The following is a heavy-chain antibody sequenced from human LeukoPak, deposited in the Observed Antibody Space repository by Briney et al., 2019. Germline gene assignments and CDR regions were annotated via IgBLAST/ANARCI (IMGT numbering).Heavy chain of an antibody. V-gene: IGHV3-11*01. CDR3: ARDLGCSGGSCPGIDP. Sequence: GGSLRLSCAASGFTFSDYYMTWIRQAPGKGLQWVSYISTTGTSMYYADFVKDRFTISRDNAKNSLYLQMNSLGAEDTAVYYCARDLGCSGGSCPGIDPWGQGTLVTVSS. CDR1: GFTFSDYY. J-gene: IGHJ5*02. CDR2: ISTTGTSM. D-gene: IGHD2-15*01.